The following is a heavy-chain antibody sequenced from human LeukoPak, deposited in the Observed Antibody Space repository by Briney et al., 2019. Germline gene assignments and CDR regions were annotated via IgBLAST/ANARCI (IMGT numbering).Heavy chain of an antibody. Sequence: ASVKVSCKASGYTFTGYYMHWVRQAPGQGLEWMGWINPNSGGTNYAQKFQGRVTMTRDTSISTAYMELSRLRSDDTAFYYCARWDGYSSSPDYWGQGSLVTVSS. CDR2: INPNSGGT. CDR1: GYTFTGYY. V-gene: IGHV1-2*02. J-gene: IGHJ4*02. CDR3: ARWDGYSSSPDY. D-gene: IGHD6-13*01.